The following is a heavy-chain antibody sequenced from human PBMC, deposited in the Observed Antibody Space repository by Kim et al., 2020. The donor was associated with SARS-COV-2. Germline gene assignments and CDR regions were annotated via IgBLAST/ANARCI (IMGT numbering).Heavy chain of an antibody. CDR1: GYMFTSYG. D-gene: IGHD3-10*01. V-gene: IGHV1-18*04. Sequence: ASVKVSCKACGYMFTSYGFSWVQQAQGQGLEWLGCISARDGNTKYGQKVQGRVNMTTDTSTNTSYMELWSLRSDDTAMYYCARGAYGNVSFDYWGQGTLVTVSS. CDR3: ARGAYGNVSFDY. CDR2: ISARDGNT. J-gene: IGHJ4*02.